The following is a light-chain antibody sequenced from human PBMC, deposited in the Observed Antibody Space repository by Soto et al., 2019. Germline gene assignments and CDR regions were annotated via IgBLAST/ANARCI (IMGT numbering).Light chain of an antibody. CDR1: SSDVGGYDY. Sequence: QSVLTQPPSASGSPGQSVTISCTGTSSDVGGYDYVSWYKQHPGKAPKLMIYEVSKRPSGVPNRFSGSKSGNTAALTISGLQAEDEADYYCSSYTSISTYVFGTGTKVTVL. J-gene: IGLJ1*01. CDR2: EVS. CDR3: SSYTSISTYV. V-gene: IGLV2-8*01.